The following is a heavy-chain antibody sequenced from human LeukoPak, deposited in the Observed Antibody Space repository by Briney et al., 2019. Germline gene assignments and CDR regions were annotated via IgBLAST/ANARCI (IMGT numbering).Heavy chain of an antibody. CDR1: GGSFSGYY. J-gene: IGHJ4*02. Sequence: PSETLSLTCAVYGGSFSGYYWSWIRQPPGKGLEWIGEINHSGSTNYNPSLKSRVTISVDTSKNQFSLKLSSVTAADTAVYYCARAIYSSSWYRGFDYWGQGTLVTVSS. CDR3: ARAIYSSSWYRGFDY. D-gene: IGHD6-13*01. CDR2: INHSGST. V-gene: IGHV4-34*01.